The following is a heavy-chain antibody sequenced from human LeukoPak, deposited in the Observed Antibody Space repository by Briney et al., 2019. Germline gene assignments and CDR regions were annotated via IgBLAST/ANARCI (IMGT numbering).Heavy chain of an antibody. CDR3: ASHSIVVVPAGFD. J-gene: IGHJ4*02. D-gene: IGHD2-2*01. CDR2: ISYDGSNK. Sequence: GRSLRPSCAASGFTFSSYAMHWVRQAPGKGLEWVAVISYDGSNKYYADSVKGRFTISRDNSKNTLYLQMNSLRAEDTAVYYCASHSIVVVPAGFDWGQGTLVTVSS. V-gene: IGHV3-30*04. CDR1: GFTFSSYA.